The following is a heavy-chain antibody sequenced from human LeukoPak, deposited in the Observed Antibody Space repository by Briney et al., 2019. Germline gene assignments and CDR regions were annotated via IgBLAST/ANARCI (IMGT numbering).Heavy chain of an antibody. D-gene: IGHD2-15*01. CDR3: ARPDCSGGSCELDY. CDR2: IWYDGSNK. Sequence: GGSLRLSCAASGFTFSSYGMHWVRQAPGKGLEWVAVIWYDGSNKYYADSVKGRFTISRDNSKNTLYLQMNSLRAEDTAVYYCARPDCSGGSCELDYWGQGTLVTVSS. CDR1: GFTFSSYG. J-gene: IGHJ4*02. V-gene: IGHV3-33*01.